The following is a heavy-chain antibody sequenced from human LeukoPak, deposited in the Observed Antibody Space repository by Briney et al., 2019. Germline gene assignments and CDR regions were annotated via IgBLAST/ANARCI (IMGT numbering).Heavy chain of an antibody. CDR2: IKQDGSEK. Sequence: GGSLRLSCAASGFTFSSYWMSWVRQAPGKGLEWVANIKQDGSEKYYVDSVKGRFTISRDNAKNSLYLQMTSLRVEDTAFYYCVKASEDRYSGYDDYFHHWGQGTLVTVSS. J-gene: IGHJ4*02. CDR3: VKASEDRYSGYDDYFHH. D-gene: IGHD5-12*01. V-gene: IGHV3-7*03. CDR1: GFTFSSYW.